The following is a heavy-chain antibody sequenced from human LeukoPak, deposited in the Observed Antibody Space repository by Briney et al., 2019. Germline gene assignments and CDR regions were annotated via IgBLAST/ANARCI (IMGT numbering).Heavy chain of an antibody. CDR3: ARAPHRNLLLNYDYVFDY. CDR1: GYTFTSYD. D-gene: IGHD3-16*01. V-gene: IGHV1-8*03. CDR2: MNPNSGNT. Sequence: ASVKVSCKASGYTFTSYDINWVRRASGQGLEWMGWMNPNSGNTDYAQKFQGRVTFTRDTSITTAYMELSSLRSGDTAVYYCARAPHRNLLLNYDYVFDYWGQGTLVTVSS. J-gene: IGHJ4*02.